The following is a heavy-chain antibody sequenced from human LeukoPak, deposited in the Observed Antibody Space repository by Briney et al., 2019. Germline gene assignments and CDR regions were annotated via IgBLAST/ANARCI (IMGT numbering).Heavy chain of an antibody. CDR3: ARRYFDY. D-gene: IGHD3-9*01. V-gene: IGHV4-59*01. J-gene: IGHJ4*02. Sequence: SETLSLTCTVSGGSISSYYWSWIRQPPGKGLEWIGYIYYSGSTNYNPSLKSRVTISVDTSKNQFSLKLSSVTAADTAVYYCARRYFDYWGQGTLVTVSS. CDR2: IYYSGST. CDR1: GGSISSYY.